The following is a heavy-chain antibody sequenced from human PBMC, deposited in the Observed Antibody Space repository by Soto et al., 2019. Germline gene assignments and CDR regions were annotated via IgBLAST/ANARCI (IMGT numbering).Heavy chain of an antibody. CDR3: ARTLSSHFYDY. D-gene: IGHD6-13*01. Sequence: QVQLVQSGAEVRMPGASVNVSCKASGYTFSTYYIHWVRQAPGHGLEWVGIVNPSGGSTIYAQKFQGRVTMTRDTSTSTVHMVLNSLRSEDTAVYYCARTLSSHFYDYWGQGPLVTVSS. CDR1: GYTFSTYY. J-gene: IGHJ4*02. CDR2: VNPSGGST. V-gene: IGHV1-46*01.